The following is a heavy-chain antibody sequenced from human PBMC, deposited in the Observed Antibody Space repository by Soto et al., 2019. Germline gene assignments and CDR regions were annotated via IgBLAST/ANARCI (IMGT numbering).Heavy chain of an antibody. CDR3: ARDPGCISASCYFFDY. CDR2: IYYSGST. V-gene: IGHV4-30-4*01. Sequence: QVQLQESGPGLVKPSQTLSLTCTVSGGSISSGDYYWSWIRQPPGKGLEWIGYIYYSGSTYYNPSLKRRVTISVDTSKNQFSLKLSSVTAADTAVYYCARDPGCISASCYFFDYWGQGTLVTVSS. D-gene: IGHD2-2*01. CDR1: GGSISSGDYY. J-gene: IGHJ4*02.